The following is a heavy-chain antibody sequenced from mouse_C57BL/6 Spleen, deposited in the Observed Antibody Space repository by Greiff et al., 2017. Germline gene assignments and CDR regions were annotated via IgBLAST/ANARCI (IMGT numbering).Heavy chain of an antibody. J-gene: IGHJ4*01. Sequence: VQLQQPGAELVKPGASVKLSCKASGYTFTSYWMHWVKQRPGQGLEWIGMIHPNSGSTNYNEKFKSKATLTVAKSSSTAYMQLSSLTSEDSAVYYCARDYGSSYAMDYWGQGTSVTVSS. CDR1: GYTFTSYW. CDR2: IHPNSGST. D-gene: IGHD1-1*01. V-gene: IGHV1-64*01. CDR3: ARDYGSSYAMDY.